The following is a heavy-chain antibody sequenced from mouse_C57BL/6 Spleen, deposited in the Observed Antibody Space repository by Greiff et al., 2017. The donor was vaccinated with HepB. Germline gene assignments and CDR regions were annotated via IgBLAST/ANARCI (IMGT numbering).Heavy chain of an antibody. J-gene: IGHJ1*03. CDR3: ARAGVTTVVYWYFDV. CDR1: GYTFTSYW. Sequence: QVQLQQSGAELVRPGSSVKLSCKASGYTFTSYWMHWVKQRPIQGLEWIGNIDPSDSETHYNQKFKDKATLTVDKSSSTAYMQLSSLTSEDSAVYYCARAGVTTVVYWYFDVWGTGTTVTVSS. D-gene: IGHD1-1*01. CDR2: IDPSDSET. V-gene: IGHV1-52*01.